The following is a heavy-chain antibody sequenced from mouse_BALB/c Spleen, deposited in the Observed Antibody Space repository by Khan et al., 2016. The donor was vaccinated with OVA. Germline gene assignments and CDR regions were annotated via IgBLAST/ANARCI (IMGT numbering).Heavy chain of an antibody. Sequence: EVQRVESGGDLVKPGGSLKLSCAASGFTFSSYSMSWVRQTPDKRLEWVATISSGGDYTSYPDSVKGRFTISRDNARNTLYLQMSSLKSEDTAMYYCASHLTGSFAYWGQGTLVTVSA. CDR1: GFTFSSYS. CDR3: ASHLTGSFAY. CDR2: ISSGGDYT. D-gene: IGHD4-1*01. V-gene: IGHV5-6*01. J-gene: IGHJ3*01.